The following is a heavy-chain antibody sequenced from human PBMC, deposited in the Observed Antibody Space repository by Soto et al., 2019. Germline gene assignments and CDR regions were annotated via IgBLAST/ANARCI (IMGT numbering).Heavy chain of an antibody. CDR1: GFTVSSNY. V-gene: IGHV3-66*01. J-gene: IGHJ6*03. CDR3: ARDGSAGTGSYYYYYYMDV. CDR2: IYSGGST. D-gene: IGHD1-1*01. Sequence: GGSLRLSCAASGFTVSSNYMSWVRQAPGKGLEWVSVIYSGGSTYYADFVKGRFTISRDNSKYTVYLQMNSLRAEDTAVDYWARDGSAGTGSYYYYYYMDVWGKGTTVTVSS.